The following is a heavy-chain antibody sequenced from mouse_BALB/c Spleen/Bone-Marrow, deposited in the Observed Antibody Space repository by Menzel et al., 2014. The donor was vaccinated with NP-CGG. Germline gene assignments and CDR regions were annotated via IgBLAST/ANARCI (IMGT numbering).Heavy chain of an antibody. CDR2: IYPGNSDT. CDR1: GYTFTSYW. J-gene: IGHJ4*01. CDR3: TRYPYYYGSRNYYAMDY. D-gene: IGHD1-1*01. V-gene: IGHV1-5*01. Sequence: EVQLQQSGTVLARPGASVKMSCKASGYTFTSYWMHWVKQRPGQGLEWIGAIYPGNSDTSYNQKFKGKAKLTAVTSTSTAYMELSSLTNEDSAVYYCTRYPYYYGSRNYYAMDYWGHGTSVTVSS.